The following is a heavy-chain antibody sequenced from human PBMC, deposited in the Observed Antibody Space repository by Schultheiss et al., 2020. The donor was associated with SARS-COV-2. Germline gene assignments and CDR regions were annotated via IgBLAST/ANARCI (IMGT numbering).Heavy chain of an antibody. CDR1: GYSISSGY. Sequence: ETLSLTCAVSGYSISSGYYWGWIRQAPGKGLEWVSSISGGSTYYADSVKGRFTISRDNSKNTLYLQMNSLRAEDTAVYYCTTDEDEIITGMDVWGQGTTVTVSS. J-gene: IGHJ6*02. CDR2: ISGGST. V-gene: IGHV3-38-3*01. D-gene: IGHD5-24*01. CDR3: TTDEDEIITGMDV.